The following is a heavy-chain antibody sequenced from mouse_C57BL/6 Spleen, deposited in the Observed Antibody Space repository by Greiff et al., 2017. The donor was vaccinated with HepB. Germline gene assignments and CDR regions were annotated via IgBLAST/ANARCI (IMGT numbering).Heavy chain of an antibody. CDR3: ARADTGTLAWFAY. CDR2: IDPSDSET. CDR1: GYTFTSYW. D-gene: IGHD4-1*01. Sequence: QVQLQQPGAELVMPGASVKLSCKASGYTFTSYWMHWVKQRPIQGLEWIGNIDPSDSETHYNQKFKDKATLTVDKSSSTAYMQLSSLTSEDSAVYYCARADTGTLAWFAYWGQGTLVTVSA. V-gene: IGHV1-52*01. J-gene: IGHJ3*01.